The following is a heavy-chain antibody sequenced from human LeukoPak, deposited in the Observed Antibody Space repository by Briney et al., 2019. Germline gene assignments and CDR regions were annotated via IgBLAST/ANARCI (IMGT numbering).Heavy chain of an antibody. CDR3: AKVPLMVRGVIWWFDP. D-gene: IGHD3-10*01. CDR1: GFTFSTYA. J-gene: IGHJ5*02. CDR2: ISGSGGST. Sequence: GGSLRLSCAASGFTFSTYAMSWVRQAPGKGLEWVSAISGSGGSTYYADSVKGRFTISRDNSKNTLYLQMNSLRAEDTAVYYCAKVPLMVRGVIWWFDPWGQGTLVTVSS. V-gene: IGHV3-23*01.